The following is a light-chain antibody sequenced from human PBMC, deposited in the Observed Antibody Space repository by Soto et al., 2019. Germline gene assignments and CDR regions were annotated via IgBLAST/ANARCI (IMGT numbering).Light chain of an antibody. Sequence: EIVLTQSPATLSLSPGERATLSCRASQRVSSDLSWYPQKPGQAPRLLIYYAYNRATCIPARFSGSGSGTDFPLPISSLEPEAVAVYYCQQRNWQGWSFGQGTKVEIK. CDR1: QRVSSD. V-gene: IGKV3-11*01. CDR3: QQRNWQGWS. CDR2: YAY. J-gene: IGKJ1*01.